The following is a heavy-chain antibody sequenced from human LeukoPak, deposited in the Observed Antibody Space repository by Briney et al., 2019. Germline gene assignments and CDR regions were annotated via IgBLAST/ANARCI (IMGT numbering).Heavy chain of an antibody. D-gene: IGHD2-2*01. CDR2: IYYSGST. Sequence: SQTLSLTCTVSGGSISSGDYYWSWIRQPPGKGLEWIGYIYYSGSTNYNPSLKSRVTISVDTSKNQFSLKLSSVTAADTAVYYCAGEGYCSSTSCYWFDPWGQGTLVTVSS. V-gene: IGHV4-30-4*01. CDR1: GGSISSGDYY. CDR3: AGEGYCSSTSCYWFDP. J-gene: IGHJ5*02.